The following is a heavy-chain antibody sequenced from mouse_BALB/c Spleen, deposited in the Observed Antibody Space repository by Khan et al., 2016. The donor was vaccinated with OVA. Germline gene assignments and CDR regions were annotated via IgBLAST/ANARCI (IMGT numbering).Heavy chain of an antibody. CDR1: GFSLTSYG. CDR3: SRHVYYGNYGPYFDV. CDR2: IWSDGHT. Sequence: VQLQESGPGLVAPSQSLSITCTISGFSLTSYGVHWVRQPPGKGLEWLVVIWSDGHTTYNSALKSRLSISKDNSKSQVFLKMNSLKTDDTAMYYWSRHVYYGNYGPYFDVWGSGTTVTVSS. D-gene: IGHD2-1*01. V-gene: IGHV2-6-1*01. J-gene: IGHJ1*01.